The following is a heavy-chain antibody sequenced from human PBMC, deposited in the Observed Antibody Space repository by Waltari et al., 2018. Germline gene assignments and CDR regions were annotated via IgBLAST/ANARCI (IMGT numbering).Heavy chain of an antibody. J-gene: IGHJ5*02. D-gene: IGHD6-13*01. V-gene: IGHV4-4*07. CDR2: IYTSGST. Sequence: QVQLQESGPGLVKPSETLSLTCTVSGGSISSYYWSWIRQPAGKGLEWIGRIYTSGSTNNTPSLKSRVTMSVDTSKNQFSLKLSAVTAADTAVYYCAREVLGSSWYRTSSHWFDPWGQGTLVTVSS. CDR1: GGSISSYY. CDR3: AREVLGSSWYRTSSHWFDP.